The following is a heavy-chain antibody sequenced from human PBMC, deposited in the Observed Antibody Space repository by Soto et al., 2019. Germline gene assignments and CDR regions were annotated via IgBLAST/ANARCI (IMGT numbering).Heavy chain of an antibody. V-gene: IGHV1-18*01. CDR2: ISAYNGNT. CDR3: ARDRGGGSYGFRTYYFDY. D-gene: IGHD1-26*01. J-gene: IGHJ4*02. CDR1: GYTFTSYG. Sequence: QVQLVQSGAEVKKPGASVKVSCKASGYTFTSYGISWVRQAPGQGLEWMGWISAYNGNTNYAQKLQGRVTMTTDTSTSAAYMELRSLRSDDTAVYYCARDRGGGSYGFRTYYFDYWGQGTLVTVSS.